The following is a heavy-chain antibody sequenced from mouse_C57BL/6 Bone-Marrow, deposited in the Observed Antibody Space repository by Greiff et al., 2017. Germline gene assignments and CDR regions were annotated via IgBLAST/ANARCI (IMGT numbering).Heavy chain of an antibody. Sequence: VQLKQSGPELVKPGASVKISCKASGYTFTDYYMNWVKQSHGKSLEWIGDINPNNGGTSYNQKFKGKATLTVDKSSSTAYMEIRSLTSEDSAVYYCAREVTTVVDYWGQGTTLTVSS. CDR1: GYTFTDYY. CDR3: AREVTTVVDY. V-gene: IGHV1-26*01. D-gene: IGHD1-1*01. J-gene: IGHJ2*01. CDR2: INPNNGGT.